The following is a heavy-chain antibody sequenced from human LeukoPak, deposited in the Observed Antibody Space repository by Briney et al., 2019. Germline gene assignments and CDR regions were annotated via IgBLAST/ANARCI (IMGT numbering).Heavy chain of an antibody. D-gene: IGHD3-9*01. CDR1: GGSISSGGYY. J-gene: IGHJ5*02. V-gene: IGHV4-31*03. Sequence: SETLSLTCTVSGGSISSGGYYWSWIRQHPGKGLEWIGYIYYSGSIYYNPSLKGRVTISVDTSKNQFSPKLSSVTAADTAVYYCARLLNFDWFPKERGWFDPWGQGTLVTVSS. CDR2: IYYSGSI. CDR3: ARLLNFDWFPKERGWFDP.